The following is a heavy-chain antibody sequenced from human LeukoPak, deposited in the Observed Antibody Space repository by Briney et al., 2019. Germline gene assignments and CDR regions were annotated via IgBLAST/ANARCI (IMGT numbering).Heavy chain of an antibody. D-gene: IGHD3-10*01. Sequence: PGGSLRLSCAASGFTFSSYGMHWVRQAPGKGLEWVAVIWYDGSNKYYADSVKGRFTISRDNSKNTLYLQMNSLRAEDTAVYYCAREKITMVRGVIGPNDYWGQGTLVTVSS. J-gene: IGHJ4*02. CDR1: GFTFSSYG. CDR2: IWYDGSNK. V-gene: IGHV3-33*01. CDR3: AREKITMVRGVIGPNDY.